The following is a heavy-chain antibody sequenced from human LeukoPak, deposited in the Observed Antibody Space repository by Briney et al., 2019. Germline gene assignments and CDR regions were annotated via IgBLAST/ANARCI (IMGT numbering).Heavy chain of an antibody. CDR2: ISDYNGNT. J-gene: IGHJ6*02. V-gene: IGHV1-18*01. D-gene: IGHD3-22*01. CDR3: ARDGYYDSSGYSYYYYGMDV. CDR1: GYTFTSYG. Sequence: ASVKVSCKASGYTFTSYGISWVRQAPGQGLEWMGWISDYNGNTNYAQKLQSRVTMTTDTSTSTAYMELRSLRSDDTAVYYCARDGYYDSSGYSYYYYGMDVWGQGTTVTVSS.